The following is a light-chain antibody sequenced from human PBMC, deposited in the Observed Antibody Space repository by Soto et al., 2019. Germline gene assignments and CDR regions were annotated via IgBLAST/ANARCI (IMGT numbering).Light chain of an antibody. CDR1: QSLSTY. V-gene: IGKV3-11*01. Sequence: EIVLTQSPATLSLSPGERATLSCRASQSLSTYLAWYQQKPGQAPRLLIYNASNMATGIPARFSGSGSGTDFTLTLSSLEPEDFAVYYCQQRSNWPLTFGGGTRVEI. J-gene: IGKJ4*01. CDR3: QQRSNWPLT. CDR2: NAS.